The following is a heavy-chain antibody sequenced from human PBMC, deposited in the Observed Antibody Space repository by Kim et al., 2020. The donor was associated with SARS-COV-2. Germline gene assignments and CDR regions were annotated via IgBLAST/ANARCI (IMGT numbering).Heavy chain of an antibody. D-gene: IGHD5-12*01. V-gene: IGHV3-30*01. Sequence: GRFTISRDNSKNTLYLQMNSLRAEDTAVYYCTRGAINGYSGYDPRAPFDYWGQGTLVTVSS. CDR3: TRGAINGYSGYDPRAPFDY. J-gene: IGHJ4*02.